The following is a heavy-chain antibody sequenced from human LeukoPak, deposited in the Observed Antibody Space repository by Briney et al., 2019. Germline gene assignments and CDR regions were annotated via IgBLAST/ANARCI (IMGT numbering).Heavy chain of an antibody. D-gene: IGHD3-22*01. CDR1: GFTFSSYS. Sequence: PGGSLRLSCAASGFTFSSYSMNWVRQAPGKGLEWVSSISSSSSYIYYADSVEGRFTISRDNAKNSLYLQMNSLRAEDTAVYYCAKDDYYDTSGYRDWGQGTLVTVSS. CDR2: ISSSSSYI. V-gene: IGHV3-21*01. J-gene: IGHJ4*02. CDR3: AKDDYYDTSGYRD.